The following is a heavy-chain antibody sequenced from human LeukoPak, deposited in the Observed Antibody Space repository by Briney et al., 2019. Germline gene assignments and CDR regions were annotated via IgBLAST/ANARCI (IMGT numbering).Heavy chain of an antibody. CDR1: GGSISSYY. D-gene: IGHD2-2*02. Sequence: SETLSLTCTVSGGSISSYYWSWIRQPPGKGLEWIGYIYYSGSTNYNPSLKSRVTISVDTSKNQFSLKLSSVTAADTAVYYCARVTPAAIGGFADHWGQGTLVTVSS. J-gene: IGHJ4*02. CDR2: IYYSGST. V-gene: IGHV4-59*01. CDR3: ARVTPAAIGGFADH.